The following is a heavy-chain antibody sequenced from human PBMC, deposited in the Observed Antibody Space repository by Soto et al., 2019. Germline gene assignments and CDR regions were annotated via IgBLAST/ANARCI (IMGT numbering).Heavy chain of an antibody. D-gene: IGHD3-10*01. CDR3: ARQGFGPLHGLVDV. CDR2: VHHSWGS. V-gene: IGHV4-59*08. Sequence: QVQLQESGPGLVKPSETLSLSCTVSGGSISSYYWSWFRQSTGKRMEWIGYVHHSWGSSYNPSLQSRVTISLDTSKSHFSLKVTSVPATDTAVYYCARQGFGPLHGLVDVWGQGTTVTVSS. J-gene: IGHJ6*02. CDR1: GGSISSYY.